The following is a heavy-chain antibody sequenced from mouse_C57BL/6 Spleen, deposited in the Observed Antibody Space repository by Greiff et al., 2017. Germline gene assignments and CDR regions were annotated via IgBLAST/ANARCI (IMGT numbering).Heavy chain of an antibody. CDR3: ARSYDGVFAY. V-gene: IGHV1-64*01. CDR2: IHPNSGST. J-gene: IGHJ3*01. Sequence: QVQLKQPGAELVKPGASVKLSCKASGYTFTSYWMHWVKQRPGQGLEWIGMIHPNSGSTNYNEKFKSKATLTVDKSSSTAYMQLSSLTSEDSAVYYCARSYDGVFAYWGQGTLVTVSA. D-gene: IGHD2-3*01. CDR1: GYTFTSYW.